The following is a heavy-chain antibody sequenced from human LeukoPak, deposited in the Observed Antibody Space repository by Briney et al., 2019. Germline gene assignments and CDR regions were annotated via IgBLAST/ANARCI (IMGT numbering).Heavy chain of an antibody. V-gene: IGHV1-46*01. J-gene: IGHJ6*02. Sequence: ASVKVSCKASGYSLTTYYMHWVRQAPGQGLERMAIINPSGGSTNYAQKFQGRVTMTRDTPTNTVYMEMSSPRIEDTAVYYCASVYLHGMDVWGQGTTVTVSS. CDR1: GYSLTTYY. D-gene: IGHD1-14*01. CDR3: ASVYLHGMDV. CDR2: INPSGGST.